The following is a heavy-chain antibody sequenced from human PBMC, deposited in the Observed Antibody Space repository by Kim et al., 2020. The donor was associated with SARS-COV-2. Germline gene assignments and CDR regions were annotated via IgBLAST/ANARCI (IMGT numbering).Heavy chain of an antibody. D-gene: IGHD3-16*02. V-gene: IGHV4-39*01. CDR3: ATQLMITFGGVIVFDY. J-gene: IGHJ4*02. Sequence: SLKRRVTISVDTSKNQFSLKLSSVTAADTAVYYCATQLMITFGGVIVFDYWGQGTLVTVSS.